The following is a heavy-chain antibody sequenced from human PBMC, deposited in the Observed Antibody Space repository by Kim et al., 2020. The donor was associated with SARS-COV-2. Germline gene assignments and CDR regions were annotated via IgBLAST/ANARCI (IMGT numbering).Heavy chain of an antibody. Sequence: GGSLRLSCAASGFTVSSNYMSWVRQAPGKGLEWVSVIYSGGSTYYADSVNGRFTISRDNSKNTLYLQMNSLRAEDTAVYYCARDRIVLTGYYHTEKRRSAFDIWGQGTMVTVSS. CDR1: GFTVSSNY. J-gene: IGHJ3*02. V-gene: IGHV3-66*01. D-gene: IGHD3-9*01. CDR3: ARDRIVLTGYYHTEKRRSAFDI. CDR2: IYSGGST.